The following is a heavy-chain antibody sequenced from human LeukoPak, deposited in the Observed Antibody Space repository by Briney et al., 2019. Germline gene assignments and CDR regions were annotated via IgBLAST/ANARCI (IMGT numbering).Heavy chain of an antibody. D-gene: IGHD3-10*01. J-gene: IGHJ5*02. V-gene: IGHV4-59*01. CDR1: GGSIDSYH. CDR3: ARDYACRLWFGELHWFDP. CDR2: IYYTGTF. Sequence: SETLSLTCTVSGGSIDSYHWSWIRQPPGKGLEWIGYIYYTGTFSYNPSLKSLVTISMDTSKNQFSLKMSSVTAADTALYYCARDYACRLWFGELHWFDPWGQGTLVTVSS.